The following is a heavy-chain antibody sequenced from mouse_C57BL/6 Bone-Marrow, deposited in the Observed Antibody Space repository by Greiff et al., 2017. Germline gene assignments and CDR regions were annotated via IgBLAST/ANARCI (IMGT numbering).Heavy chain of an antibody. CDR2: INPYNGGT. CDR3: ARPIKIAVVATDWYFDV. V-gene: IGHV1-19*01. Sequence: EVQLQQSGPVLVKPGASVKMSCKASGYTFTDYYMNWVKQSHGKSLEWIGVINPYNGGTSYNQKFKGKATLTVDKSSSTAYMELNSLTSEDSAVYYCARPIKIAVVATDWYFDVWGTGTTVTVSS. D-gene: IGHD1-1*01. CDR1: GYTFTDYY. J-gene: IGHJ1*03.